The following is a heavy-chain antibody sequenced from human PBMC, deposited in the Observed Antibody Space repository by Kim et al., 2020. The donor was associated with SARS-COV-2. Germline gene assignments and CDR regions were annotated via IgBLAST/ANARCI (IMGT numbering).Heavy chain of an antibody. Sequence: SVKVSCKASGGTFSSYAISWVRQAPGQGLEWMGGIIPIFGTANYAQKFQGRVTITADESTSTAYMELSSLRSEDTAVYYCARSAPYDSSGYYRRVPGYDYWGQGTLVTVSS. CDR3: ARSAPYDSSGYYRRVPGYDY. J-gene: IGHJ4*02. V-gene: IGHV1-69*13. CDR2: IIPIFGTA. D-gene: IGHD3-22*01. CDR1: GGTFSSYA.